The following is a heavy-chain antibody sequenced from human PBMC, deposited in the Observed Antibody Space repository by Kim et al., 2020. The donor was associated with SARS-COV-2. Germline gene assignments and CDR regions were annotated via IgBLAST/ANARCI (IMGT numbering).Heavy chain of an antibody. Sequence: ASVKVSCKASGYTFTSYGISWVRQAPGQGLEWMGWIGVYSGNTKYAQKFQNRVTLTIDTSTTTAYMELRSLRSDDSAVFYCARAFNVEVPDFWGQGTLFTVSS. CDR2: IGVYSGNT. CDR3: ARAFNVEVPDF. J-gene: IGHJ4*02. V-gene: IGHV1-18*01. CDR1: GYTFTSYG.